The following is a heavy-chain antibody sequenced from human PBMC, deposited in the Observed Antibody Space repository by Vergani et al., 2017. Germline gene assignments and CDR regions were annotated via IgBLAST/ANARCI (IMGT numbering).Heavy chain of an antibody. V-gene: IGHV4-39*01. CDR3: ARHGLGYCSGGSCYPYFDY. D-gene: IGHD2-15*01. CDR1: GGSISSSSYY. CDR2: IYYSGST. J-gene: IGHJ4*02. Sequence: QLQLQESGPGLVKPSETLSLTCTVSGGSISSSSYYWGSIRQPPGKGLEWIGSIYYSGSTYYNPSLKSRVTISVDTSKNQFSLKLSSVTAADTAVYYCARHGLGYCSGGSCYPYFDYWGQGTLVTVSS.